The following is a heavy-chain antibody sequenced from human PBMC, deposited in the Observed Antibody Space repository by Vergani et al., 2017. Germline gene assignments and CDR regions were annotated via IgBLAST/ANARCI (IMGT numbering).Heavy chain of an antibody. CDR1: GGSIRSTFYY. V-gene: IGHV4-39*01. CDR2: IYYSGST. Sequence: QVQLQQWGPGLVTPSETLSLTCTVSGGSIRSTFYYWGWLRQPPGKGLEWIGTIYYSGSTYYNPSLKSRVTISVDTSKNQFSLKLNSVTAADTAVYYCARHKEQLVPGNYYYYYYMDVWGKGTTVTVSS. J-gene: IGHJ6*03. D-gene: IGHD6-13*01. CDR3: ARHKEQLVPGNYYYYYYMDV.